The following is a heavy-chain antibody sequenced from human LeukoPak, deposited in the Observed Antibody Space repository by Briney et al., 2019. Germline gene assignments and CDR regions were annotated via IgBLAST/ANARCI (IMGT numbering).Heavy chain of an antibody. CDR2: IYYSGST. Sequence: SETLSLTCTVSGGSISSHYWSWIRQPPGKGLEWIGNIYYSGSTNYNPSLKSRVTISVDTSKNQFSLKLSSVTAADTAVYYCARERHDYYDSSGYLGIFFWPRFDIWGQGTMVTVSS. J-gene: IGHJ3*02. D-gene: IGHD3-22*01. CDR1: GGSISSHY. V-gene: IGHV4-59*11. CDR3: ARERHDYYDSSGYLGIFFWPRFDI.